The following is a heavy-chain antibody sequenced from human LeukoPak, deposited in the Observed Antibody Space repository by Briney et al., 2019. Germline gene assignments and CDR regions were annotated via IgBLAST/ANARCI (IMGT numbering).Heavy chain of an antibody. CDR2: FDPEDGET. CDR1: GYTLTELS. Sequence: ASVKVSCKVSGYTLTELSMHWARQAPGKGLEWMGGFDPEDGETIYAQKFQGRATMTEDTSTDTAYMELSSLRSEDTAVYYCATLHFVVVVAATTHPAGFDPWGQGTLVTVSS. J-gene: IGHJ5*02. CDR3: ATLHFVVVVAATTHPAGFDP. D-gene: IGHD2-15*01. V-gene: IGHV1-24*01.